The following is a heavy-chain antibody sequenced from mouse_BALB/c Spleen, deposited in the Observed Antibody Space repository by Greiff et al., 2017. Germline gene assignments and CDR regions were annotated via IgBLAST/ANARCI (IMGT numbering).Heavy chain of an antibody. V-gene: IGHV5-6-5*01. Sequence: EVKVVESGGGLVKPGGSLKLSCAASGFTFSSYAMSWVRQTPEKRLEWVASISSGGSTYYPDSVKGRFTISRDNARNILYLQMSSLRSEDTAMYYCARLIKGYFDVWGAGTTVTVSS. CDR2: ISSGGST. CDR1: GFTFSSYA. D-gene: IGHD1-1*01. J-gene: IGHJ1*01. CDR3: ARLIKGYFDV.